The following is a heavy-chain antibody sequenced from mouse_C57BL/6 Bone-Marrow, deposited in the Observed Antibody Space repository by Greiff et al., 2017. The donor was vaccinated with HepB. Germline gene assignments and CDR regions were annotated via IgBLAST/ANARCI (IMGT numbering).Heavy chain of an antibody. Sequence: QVQLQQPGAELVKPGASVKLSCKASGYTFTSYWMHWVKQRPGQGLEWIGMIHPNSGSTNYNEKFKSKATLNVDKSSSTAYMQLSSLTSEDSAVYYCARRDYSNWFAYWGQGTLVTVSA. CDR1: GYTFTSYW. V-gene: IGHV1-64*01. J-gene: IGHJ3*01. CDR3: ARRDYSNWFAY. CDR2: IHPNSGST. D-gene: IGHD2-5*01.